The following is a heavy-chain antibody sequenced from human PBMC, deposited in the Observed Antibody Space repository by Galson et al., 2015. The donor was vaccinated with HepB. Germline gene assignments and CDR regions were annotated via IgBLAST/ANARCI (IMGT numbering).Heavy chain of an antibody. J-gene: IGHJ3*02. CDR1: GYTFTSHD. Sequence: SVKVSCKASGYTFTSHDINWVRQAPGQGLEWMVWMNPRSGNTGYAREFKGRVTVTRNTSISTAYMELSSLSSDDTAVYYCARGGGYYDDSGYHIVAFDIWGQGTMVSVSS. D-gene: IGHD3-22*01. CDR2: MNPRSGNT. V-gene: IGHV1-8*01. CDR3: ARGGGYYDDSGYHIVAFDI.